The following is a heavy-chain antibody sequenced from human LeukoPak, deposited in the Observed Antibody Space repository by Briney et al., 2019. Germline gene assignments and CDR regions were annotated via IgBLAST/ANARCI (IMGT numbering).Heavy chain of an antibody. V-gene: IGHV3-30*04. D-gene: IGHD5-24*01. CDR1: GFTFSSYA. CDR3: ARDDGY. Sequence: GGSPRLSCAASGFTFSSYAMHWVRQAPGKGLEWVAVISYDGSNKYYADSVKGRFTISRDNSKNTLYLQMNSLRAEDTAVYYCARDDGYWGQGTLVTVSS. CDR2: ISYDGSNK. J-gene: IGHJ4*02.